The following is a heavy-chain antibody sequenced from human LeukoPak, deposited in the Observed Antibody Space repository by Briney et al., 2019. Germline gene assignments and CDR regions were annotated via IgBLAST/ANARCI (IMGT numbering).Heavy chain of an antibody. CDR3: AMLVGALNY. CDR1: GGSFSGYY. CDR2: INHSGST. V-gene: IGHV4-34*01. Sequence: PSETLSLTCAVYGGSFSGYYWSWIRQPPGKGLEWIGEINHSGSTNYNSSLKSRVTISVDTSKNQFSLKLSSVAAADTAVYYCAMLVGALNYWGQGTLVTVSS. D-gene: IGHD1-26*01. J-gene: IGHJ4*02.